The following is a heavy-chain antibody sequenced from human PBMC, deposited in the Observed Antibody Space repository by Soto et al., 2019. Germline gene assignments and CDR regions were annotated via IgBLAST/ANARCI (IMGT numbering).Heavy chain of an antibody. V-gene: IGHV3-23*01. D-gene: IGHD3-22*01. Sequence: GGSLRLSCAASGLTFSSYAMTWVRQAPGKGLEWVSAMSGGGETTYYADSVKGRFIISRDNSKNTLYLHMNSLRAEDTAAYYCAKWQSSGAFRFFFDYWGQGTLVTVSS. CDR3: AKWQSSGAFRFFFDY. J-gene: IGHJ4*02. CDR1: GLTFSSYA. CDR2: MSGGGETT.